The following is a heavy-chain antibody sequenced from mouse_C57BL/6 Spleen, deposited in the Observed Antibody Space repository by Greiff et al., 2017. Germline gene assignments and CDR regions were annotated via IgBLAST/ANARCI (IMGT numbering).Heavy chain of an antibody. Sequence: VQLQQPGAELVRPGSSVKLSCKASGYTFTSYWMDWVKQRPGQGLEWIGNIYPSDSETHYNQKFKDKATLTVDKSSSTAYMQLSSLTSEDSAVYYCARRGTLLWSLFDYWGQGTTLTVSS. CDR2: IYPSDSET. D-gene: IGHD2-1*01. CDR1: GYTFTSYW. V-gene: IGHV1-61*01. CDR3: ARRGTLLWSLFDY. J-gene: IGHJ2*01.